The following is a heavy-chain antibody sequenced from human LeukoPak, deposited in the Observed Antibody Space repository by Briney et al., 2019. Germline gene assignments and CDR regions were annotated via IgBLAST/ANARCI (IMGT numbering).Heavy chain of an antibody. CDR3: ARGYQLPNWFDP. CDR2: IYYSGST. CDR1: GGSISSYY. D-gene: IGHD2-2*01. V-gene: IGHV4-59*08. J-gene: IGHJ5*02. Sequence: SSETLSLTCTVSGGSISSYYRSWIRQPPGKGLEWIGYIYYSGSTNYNPSLKSRVTISVDTSKNQFSLKLSSVTAADTAVYYCARGYQLPNWFDPWGQGTLVTVSS.